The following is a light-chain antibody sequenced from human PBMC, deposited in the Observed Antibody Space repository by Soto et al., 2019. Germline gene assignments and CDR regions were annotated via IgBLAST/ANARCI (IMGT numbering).Light chain of an antibody. V-gene: IGKV3-20*01. CDR1: QSVYSSH. CDR2: DAS. CDR3: QQYHSAPFT. Sequence: EIVLTQYPGTLSLSPGERATLSCRASQSVYSSHLAWYRQKPGQVPRLLIYDASSRATGIPDRFSGSGSGTDFTLTISRLEPEDFAVYYCQQYHSAPFTFGPGTKVDIK. J-gene: IGKJ3*01.